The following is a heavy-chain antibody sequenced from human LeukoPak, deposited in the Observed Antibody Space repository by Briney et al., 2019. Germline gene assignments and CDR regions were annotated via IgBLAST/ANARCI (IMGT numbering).Heavy chain of an antibody. Sequence: PSETLSLTCTVSGGSISSSSYYWGWIRQPPGKGLEWIGSIHYSGSTYYNPSLKSRVTVSVDMSKNQFSLKLSSVTAAATAVYFCARLRALADTPDWFDPWGQGILVTVSS. CDR1: GGSISSSSYY. D-gene: IGHD6-19*01. CDR2: IHYSGST. CDR3: ARLRALADTPDWFDP. J-gene: IGHJ5*02. V-gene: IGHV4-39*01.